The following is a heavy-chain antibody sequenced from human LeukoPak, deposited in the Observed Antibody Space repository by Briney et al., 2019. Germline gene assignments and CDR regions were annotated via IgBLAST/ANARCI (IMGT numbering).Heavy chain of an antibody. J-gene: IGHJ4*02. V-gene: IGHV3-30*04. Sequence: GGSLRLSCAASGFTFSSYAMHWVRQAPGRGLEWVAVISYDGSDKYYAESVKGRFTISRDNSKNTLYLQMNSLRAEDTAVYYCATATESGTYFGGGGGYWGQGTLVTVSS. CDR2: ISYDGSDK. CDR1: GFTFSSYA. D-gene: IGHD1-26*01. CDR3: ATATESGTYFGGGGGY.